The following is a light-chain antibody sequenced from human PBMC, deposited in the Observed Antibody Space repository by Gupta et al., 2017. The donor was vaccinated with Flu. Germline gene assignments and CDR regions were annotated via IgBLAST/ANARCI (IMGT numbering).Light chain of an antibody. CDR3: QQSYLVPYT. CDR1: RMISNN. Sequence: DIQMTQSPSSLSASIGDTVTITCRATRMISNNLSWYQHKAGSAPKLLIFAGSSLQSGVPSRFSGSGSGTDYSLTISGLQPEDFATYYCQQSYLVPYTFGQGTKLEVK. J-gene: IGKJ2*01. CDR2: AGS. V-gene: IGKV1-39*01.